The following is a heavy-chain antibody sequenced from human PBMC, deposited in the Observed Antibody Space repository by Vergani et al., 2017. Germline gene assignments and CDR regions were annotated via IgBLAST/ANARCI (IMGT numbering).Heavy chain of an antibody. Sequence: QVQLVQSGAEVKKPGSSVKVPCKASGGTFSSYAISWVRQAPGQGVECMGGIIPIFGIANYAQKFQGRVTITADKSTSTAYMELSSLRSEDTAVYYCASTVEGGELKDYDYYDGMDVWGQGTTVTVSS. D-gene: IGHD3-10*01. CDR2: IIPIFGIA. CDR1: GGTFSSYA. CDR3: ASTVEGGELKDYDYYDGMDV. V-gene: IGHV1-69*17. J-gene: IGHJ6*02.